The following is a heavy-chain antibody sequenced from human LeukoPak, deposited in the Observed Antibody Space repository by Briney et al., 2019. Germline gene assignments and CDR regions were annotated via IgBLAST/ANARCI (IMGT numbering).Heavy chain of an antibody. D-gene: IGHD6-13*01. CDR3: ARARYSSDY. CDR1: GGSISSGGYS. CDR2: IYHSGST. Sequence: SQTLSLTCAVSGGSISSGGYSWSWIRQPPGKGLEWIGYIYHSGSTYYNPSLKSRVTISVDRSKNQFSLKLSSVTAADTAVCYCARARYSSDYWGQGTLVTVSS. J-gene: IGHJ4*02. V-gene: IGHV4-30-2*01.